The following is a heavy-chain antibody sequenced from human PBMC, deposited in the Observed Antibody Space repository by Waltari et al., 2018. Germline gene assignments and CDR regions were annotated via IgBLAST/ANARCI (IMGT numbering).Heavy chain of an antibody. V-gene: IGHV4-59*11. Sequence: QVQLQESGPGLVKPSETLSLTCTVSGGSISSHYWSWIRQPPGKGLDWIGYIYYSGSTNYTPSLKSRVTISVDTSKNQFSLKLSSVTAADTAVYYCARVLGVASEGDYWGQGTLVTVSS. CDR3: ARVLGVASEGDY. CDR1: GGSISSHY. J-gene: IGHJ4*02. D-gene: IGHD3-3*01. CDR2: IYYSGST.